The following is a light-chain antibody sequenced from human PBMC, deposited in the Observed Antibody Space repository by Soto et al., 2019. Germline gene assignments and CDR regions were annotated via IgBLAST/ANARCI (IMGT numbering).Light chain of an antibody. J-gene: IGKJ2*01. CDR3: QQQGT. V-gene: IGKV3-20*01. CDR2: AAS. Sequence: EIVLTQSPGTLSLSPGERATLSCRASRSLSSSYVVWYQQKPGHAPRLLIYAASRRATGIPDRFSGSGSATEYTLTINRLEPEDFAVYYCQQQGTFGQGTKLEIK. CDR1: RSLSSSY.